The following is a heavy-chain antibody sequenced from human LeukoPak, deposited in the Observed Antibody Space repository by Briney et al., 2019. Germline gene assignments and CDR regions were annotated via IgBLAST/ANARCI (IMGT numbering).Heavy chain of an antibody. J-gene: IGHJ4*02. CDR1: GESFSGYY. CDR3: ARYRGVVGIDY. V-gene: IGHV4-34*01. CDR2: INHSGNT. Sequence: SETLSLTCAVYGESFSGYYWNWICQPPGKGLEWIGEINHSGNTKYNPSLKSRVTISADTSKNQFSLKLSSVTAADTAVYYCARYRGVVGIDYWGQGTLVTVSS. D-gene: IGHD2-15*01.